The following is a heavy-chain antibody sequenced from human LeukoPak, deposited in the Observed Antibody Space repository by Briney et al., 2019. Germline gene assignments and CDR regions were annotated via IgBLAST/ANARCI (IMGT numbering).Heavy chain of an antibody. CDR1: GYTFTTYY. CDR2: TNPYSGGT. D-gene: IGHD6-13*01. Sequence: GASVKVSCKASGYTFTTYYMHWVRQAPGPGPEWMGWTNPYSGGTNSAQQFQGRVTMTRDTSISTAYMELSRLRSDDTAVYYCARATYTSSWYHDGFDIWGQGTMVTVSS. V-gene: IGHV1-2*02. J-gene: IGHJ3*02. CDR3: ARATYTSSWYHDGFDI.